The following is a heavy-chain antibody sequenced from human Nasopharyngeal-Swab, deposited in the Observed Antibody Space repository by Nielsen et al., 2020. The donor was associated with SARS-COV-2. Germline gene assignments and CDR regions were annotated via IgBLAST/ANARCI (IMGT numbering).Heavy chain of an antibody. J-gene: IGHJ5*02. V-gene: IGHV1-18*01. Sequence: ASVKVSCKASGYTFTSYGISWVRQAPGQGLEGMGWISAYNGNTNYAQKLQGRVAMTTDTSTSTAYMELRSLRSDDTAVYYCARVPLWFGELLDNWFDPWGQGTLVTVSS. CDR2: ISAYNGNT. CDR1: GYTFTSYG. CDR3: ARVPLWFGELLDNWFDP. D-gene: IGHD3-10*01.